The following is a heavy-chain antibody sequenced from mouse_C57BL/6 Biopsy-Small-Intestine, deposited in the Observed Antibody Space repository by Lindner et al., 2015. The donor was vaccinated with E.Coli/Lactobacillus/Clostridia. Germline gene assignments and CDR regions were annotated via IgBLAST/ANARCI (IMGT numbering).Heavy chain of an antibody. CDR3: ARKGGLTSGYFDY. D-gene: IGHD1-3*01. CDR2: IYPRSGNT. CDR1: GYAFSSYW. J-gene: IGHJ2*01. V-gene: IGHV1-81*01. Sequence: VQLQESGAELARPGASVKLSCKASGYAFSSYWMNWVKQRTGQGLEWIGEIYPRSGNTYYNEKFKGKATLTADKSSSTAYMELRSLTSEDSAVYFCARKGGLTSGYFDYWGQGTTLTVSS.